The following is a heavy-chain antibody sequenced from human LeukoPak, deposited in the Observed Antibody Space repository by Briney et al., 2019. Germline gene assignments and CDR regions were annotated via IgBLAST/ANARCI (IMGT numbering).Heavy chain of an antibody. CDR2: ISSNGGST. J-gene: IGHJ4*02. D-gene: IGHD6-6*01. Sequence: PGGSLRLSCAASGFTFSSYAMHWVRQAPGKGLEYVSAISSNGGSTYYANSVKGRFTISRDNSKNTLYLQMGSLRAEDMAVYYCARVAAARRSEVYYFDYWGQGTLVTVSS. CDR1: GFTFSSYA. V-gene: IGHV3-64*01. CDR3: ARVAAARRSEVYYFDY.